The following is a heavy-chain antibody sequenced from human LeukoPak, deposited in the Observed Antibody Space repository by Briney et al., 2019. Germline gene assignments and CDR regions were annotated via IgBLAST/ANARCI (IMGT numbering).Heavy chain of an antibody. D-gene: IGHD3-3*01. CDR1: GGSISSSSYY. CDR2: IYYSGST. Sequence: SETLSLTCTVSGGSISSSSYYWGWIRQPPGKGLEWIGSIYYSGSTYYNPSLKSRVTISVDTSKNQFSLKLSSVTAADTAVYYCARRTYYDFTSYYYYYYGMDVWGQGTTVTVSS. J-gene: IGHJ6*02. V-gene: IGHV4-39*01. CDR3: ARRTYYDFTSYYYYYYGMDV.